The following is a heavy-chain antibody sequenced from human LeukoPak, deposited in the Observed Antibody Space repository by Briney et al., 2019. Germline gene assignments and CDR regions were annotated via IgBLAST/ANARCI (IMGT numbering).Heavy chain of an antibody. J-gene: IGHJ4*02. CDR3: ARGLAAAGTSYFDY. V-gene: IGHV4-59*01. D-gene: IGHD6-13*01. Sequence: KPSQTLSLTCTVYGRSINSYYWSWIRQPPGKGLEWIGYIYYSGSTNYSPSLKGRVTISVDTSKNQCSLKLSSVTAADTAVYYCARGLAAAGTSYFDYWGQGTLVTVSS. CDR1: GRSINSYY. CDR2: IYYSGST.